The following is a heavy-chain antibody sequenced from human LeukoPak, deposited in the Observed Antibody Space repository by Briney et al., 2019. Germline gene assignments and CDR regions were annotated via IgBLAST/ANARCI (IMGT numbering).Heavy chain of an antibody. V-gene: IGHV3-7*01. D-gene: IGHD3-10*01. J-gene: IGHJ4*02. CDR2: IKQDGSEK. CDR1: GFTFSTYW. CDR3: ARRFGEFGFSY. Sequence: PGGSLRLSCAASGFTFSTYWMNWVRQAPGKGLEWVANIKQDGSEKYYVDSVKGRFTISRDNAKNSVYLQMNSLRAEDTAVYYCARRFGEFGFSYWGQGTLVTVSS.